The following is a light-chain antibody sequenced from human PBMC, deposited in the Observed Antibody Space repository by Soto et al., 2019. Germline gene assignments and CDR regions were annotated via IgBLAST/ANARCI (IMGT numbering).Light chain of an antibody. Sequence: EIVLTQSPATLSLSPGERATLSCRASQSVIIYLAWYQQKPGQAPRLLIHDASSRATGISDRFTGSGSGTDFTLTITTLEPEDFAVYYCQQYGSSPRTFGLGTKV. CDR3: QQYGSSPRT. V-gene: IGKV3-20*01. CDR1: QSVIIY. J-gene: IGKJ1*01. CDR2: DAS.